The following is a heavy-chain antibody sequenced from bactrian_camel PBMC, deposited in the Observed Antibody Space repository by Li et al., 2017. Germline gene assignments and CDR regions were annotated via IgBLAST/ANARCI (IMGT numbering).Heavy chain of an antibody. CDR2: VYMQPSST. CDR3: AALTRGGTWCGLFTSMYFS. J-gene: IGHJ6*01. CDR1: GFSLASKC. Sequence: HVQLVESGGGSVQAGGSLRLSCVASGFSLASKCVAWFRQAPGKEREVVARVYMQPSSTFYPDSVKGRFTISQDNAQSTVYLQMDSLKPEDTAMYYCAALTRGGTWCGLFTSMYFSWGQGTQVTVS. V-gene: IGHV3S63*01. D-gene: IGHD2*01.